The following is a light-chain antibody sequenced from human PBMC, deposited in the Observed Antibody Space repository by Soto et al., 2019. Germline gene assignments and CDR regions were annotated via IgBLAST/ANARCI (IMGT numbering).Light chain of an antibody. CDR3: QHYNSYSEA. Sequence: DIQMTQSPSSLSASLADRVTITCRASQSISSYLNWYQQKPGKAPKLLIYSASSLQSGVPSRFSGSGSGTEFTLTISSLQPDDFATYYCQHYNSYSEAFGQGTKVDIK. CDR1: QSISSY. J-gene: IGKJ1*01. V-gene: IGKV1-39*01. CDR2: SAS.